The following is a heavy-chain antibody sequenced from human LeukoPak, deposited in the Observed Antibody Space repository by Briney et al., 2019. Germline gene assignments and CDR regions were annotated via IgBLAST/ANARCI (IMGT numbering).Heavy chain of an antibody. D-gene: IGHD6-19*01. Sequence: AGGSLRLSCAASGFTFSSYGMHWVRQAPGKGLEWVAVISYDGSNKYYADSVKGRFTISRDNSKNTLYLQMNSLRAEDTAVYYCAKNGAQWLAEGYNWFDPWGQGTLVTVSS. V-gene: IGHV3-30*18. CDR3: AKNGAQWLAEGYNWFDP. J-gene: IGHJ5*02. CDR2: ISYDGSNK. CDR1: GFTFSSYG.